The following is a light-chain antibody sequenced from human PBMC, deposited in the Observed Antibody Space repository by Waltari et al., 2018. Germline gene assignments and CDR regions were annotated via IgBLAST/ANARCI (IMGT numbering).Light chain of an antibody. CDR3: QQYYDGRT. CDR2: HAS. J-gene: IGKJ2*01. Sequence: EIVMTQSPAPLSVSPGERATLSCRASQSISIYLAWFQQNPGQAPRLLIYHASTRATGIPARLSGSGSGTEFTLTISSLQSEDFAVYYCQQYYDGRTFGQGTKLEIK. V-gene: IGKV3-15*01. CDR1: QSISIY.